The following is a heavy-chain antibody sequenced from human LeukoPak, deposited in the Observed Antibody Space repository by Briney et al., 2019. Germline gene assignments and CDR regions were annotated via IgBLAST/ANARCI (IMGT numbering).Heavy chain of an antibody. CDR2: IFWDDDK. V-gene: IGHV2-5*02. D-gene: IGHD3-16*01. CDR1: GFSLSTSGVG. CDR3: AHRPVGAYYYFDY. J-gene: IGHJ4*02. Sequence: SGPTLVKPTQTRTLTCSFSGFSLSTSGVGVGWIRQPPGKALEWLALIFWDDDKRYSPSLKSRLTITKPTSKNRVVLTLTTLSPADTAAYYCAHRPVGAYYYFDYWGQGTLVTVSS.